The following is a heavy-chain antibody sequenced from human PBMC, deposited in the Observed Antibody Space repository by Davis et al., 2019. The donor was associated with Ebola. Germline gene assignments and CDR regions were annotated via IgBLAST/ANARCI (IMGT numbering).Heavy chain of an antibody. V-gene: IGHV4-34*01. J-gene: IGHJ6*02. CDR1: GGSLSGYY. D-gene: IGHD3-9*01. CDR3: ARVGDTIFSIYYYGMDV. Sequence: PSQTLSPTCLLHGGSLSGYYWSWIRQPPGKGLEWIGEINHSGSTNYNPSLKSRVTISVDTSKNQFSLKLSSVTAADTAVYYCARVGDTIFSIYYYGMDVWGQGTTVTVSS. CDR2: INHSGST.